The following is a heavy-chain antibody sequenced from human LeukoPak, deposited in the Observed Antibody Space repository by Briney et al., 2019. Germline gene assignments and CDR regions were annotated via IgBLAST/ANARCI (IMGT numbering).Heavy chain of an antibody. V-gene: IGHV4-30-4*01. CDR2: IYYSGST. CDR3: ARGNRVMVRGWPGQIDY. D-gene: IGHD3-10*01. J-gene: IGHJ4*02. CDR1: GGSISSGDYY. Sequence: SETLSLTCTVSGGSISSGDYYWSWIRQPPGKGLEWIGYIYYSGSTYYNPSLKSRVTISVDTSKNQFSLKLSSVTAADTAVYYCARGNRVMVRGWPGQIDYWGQGTLVTVYS.